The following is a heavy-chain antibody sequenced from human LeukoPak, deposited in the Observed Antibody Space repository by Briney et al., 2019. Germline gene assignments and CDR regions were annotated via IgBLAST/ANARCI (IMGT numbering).Heavy chain of an antibody. J-gene: IGHJ4*02. CDR3: VGDVYAGCHDY. CDR1: GFTFRSNG. V-gene: IGHV3-33*03. D-gene: IGHD2-8*01. CDR2: IWYDGSNE. Sequence: GGSLRLSCAASGFTFRSNGMHWVRQALGKGLEWVAVIWYDGSNEYYADSVKGRFTISRDNSKNTLYLQMDSLRAEDTAVYYCVGDVYAGCHDYWGQGTLVLVSS.